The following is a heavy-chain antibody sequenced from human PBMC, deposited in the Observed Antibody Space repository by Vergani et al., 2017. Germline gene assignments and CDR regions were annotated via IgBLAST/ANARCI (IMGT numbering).Heavy chain of an antibody. CDR2: ISSSSSYI. Sequence: EVQLVESGGGLVKPGGSLRLSCAASGFTFSSYSMNWVRQAPGKGLEWVSSISSSSSYIYYADSVKGRFTISRDNAKNSLYLQMNSLRADDTDVYYCARARRTGEAAGTRVKDFDYWGQGTLVTVSS. J-gene: IGHJ4*02. V-gene: IGHV3-21*01. CDR1: GFTFSSYS. CDR3: ARARRTGEAAGTRVKDFDY. D-gene: IGHD6-13*01.